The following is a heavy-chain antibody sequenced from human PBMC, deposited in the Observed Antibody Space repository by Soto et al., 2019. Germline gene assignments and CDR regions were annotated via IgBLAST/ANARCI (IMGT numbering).Heavy chain of an antibody. Sequence: ASVKVSCKASGYTFTSYGISWVRQAPGQGLEGMGWISAYNGNTNYAQKLQGRVTMTTDTSTSTAYMELRSLRSDDTAVYYCARGHLIAVAGSAGYWGQGTLVTVSS. CDR3: ARGHLIAVAGSAGY. D-gene: IGHD6-19*01. J-gene: IGHJ4*02. CDR1: GYTFTSYG. CDR2: ISAYNGNT. V-gene: IGHV1-18*04.